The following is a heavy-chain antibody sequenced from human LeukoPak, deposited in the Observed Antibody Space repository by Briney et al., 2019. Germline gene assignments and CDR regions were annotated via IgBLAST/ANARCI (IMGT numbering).Heavy chain of an antibody. CDR2: IYYTGST. D-gene: IGHD4-17*01. CDR3: ARSRKYGAVTTYSWFDP. CDR1: GGSISSSTYY. J-gene: IGHJ5*02. V-gene: IGHV4-39*01. Sequence: PSETLSLTCTVSGGSISSSTYYWGWIRQPPGKGLEWIASIYYTGSTNYNPSLKSRVTISVDTSKNQFSLKLSSVTAADTAVYYCARSRKYGAVTTYSWFDPWGQGTLVIVFS.